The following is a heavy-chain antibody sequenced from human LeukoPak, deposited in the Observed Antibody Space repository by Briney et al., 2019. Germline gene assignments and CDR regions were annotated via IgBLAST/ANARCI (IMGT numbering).Heavy chain of an antibody. CDR3: ARGPSIAVAGTRNWFDP. CDR1: GGSISSYY. Sequence: PSETPSLTCTVSGGSISSYYWSWIRQPPGKGLEWIGYIYYSGSTNYNPSLKSRVTISVDTSKNQFSLKLSSVTAADTAVYYCARGPSIAVAGTRNWFDPWGQGTLVTVSS. CDR2: IYYSGST. D-gene: IGHD6-19*01. V-gene: IGHV4-59*01. J-gene: IGHJ5*02.